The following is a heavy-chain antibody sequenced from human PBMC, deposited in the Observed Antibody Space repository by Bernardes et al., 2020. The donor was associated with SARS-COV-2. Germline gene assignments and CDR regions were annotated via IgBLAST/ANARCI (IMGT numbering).Heavy chain of an antibody. V-gene: IGHV1-2*02. CDR3: ALPPTNYDRYGMDV. Sequence: ASVKVSCKASGYTFTGYYIHWVRQAPGQGLEWMVWINPNSGCTNYAQKFQGRVTMTRDTSISTAYMELSRLRADDTAVYYCALPPTNYDRYGMDVWGQGTTITVSS. CDR2: INPNSGCT. CDR1: GYTFTGYY. J-gene: IGHJ6*02. D-gene: IGHD3-22*01.